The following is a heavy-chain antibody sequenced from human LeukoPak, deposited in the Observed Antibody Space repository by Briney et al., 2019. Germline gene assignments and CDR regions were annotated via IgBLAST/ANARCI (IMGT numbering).Heavy chain of an antibody. CDR3: ARDLRPTWGGVSWFDP. Sequence: GGSLRLSCAASGFTFSSYWMSWVRQAPGKGLEWVANIKQDGSGKYYVDSVKGRFTISRDNAKNSLYLQMNSLRAEDTAVYYCARDLRPTWGGVSWFDPWGQGTLVTVSS. V-gene: IGHV3-7*01. D-gene: IGHD2/OR15-2a*01. J-gene: IGHJ5*02. CDR2: IKQDGSGK. CDR1: GFTFSSYW.